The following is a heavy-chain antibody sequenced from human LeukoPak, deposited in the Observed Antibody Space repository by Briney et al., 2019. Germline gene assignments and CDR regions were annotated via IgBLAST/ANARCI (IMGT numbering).Heavy chain of an antibody. J-gene: IGHJ5*02. Sequence: PGRSLRLSCTASGFTFGDYAMSWVRQAPGKGLEWVGFIRSKAYGGTTEYAASVKGRFTISRDDSKSIAYLQMNSLKTEDTAVYYCTRGPGYCSSTSCHNWFDPWGQGTLVTVSS. D-gene: IGHD2-2*03. V-gene: IGHV3-49*04. CDR2: IRSKAYGGTT. CDR1: GFTFGDYA. CDR3: TRGPGYCSSTSCHNWFDP.